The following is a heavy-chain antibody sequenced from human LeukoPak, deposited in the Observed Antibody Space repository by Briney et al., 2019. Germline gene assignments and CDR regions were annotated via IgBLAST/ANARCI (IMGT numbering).Heavy chain of an antibody. J-gene: IGHJ3*02. Sequence: GGSLRLSCAASGFTFGSYGMHWVRQAPGEGLKRVAFIWYDGSKKYYEDSVRGRFTVSRDNSKNTLYLQMDSLRAEDTAVYYCAKSLGYSSGWVNAFDIWGQGTMVTVSS. CDR2: IWYDGSKK. CDR3: AKSLGYSSGWVNAFDI. V-gene: IGHV3-30*02. CDR1: GFTFGSYG. D-gene: IGHD6-19*01.